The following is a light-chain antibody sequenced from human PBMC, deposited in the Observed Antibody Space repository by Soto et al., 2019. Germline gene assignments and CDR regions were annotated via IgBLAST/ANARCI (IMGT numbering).Light chain of an antibody. CDR1: TSNIGTGYD. Sequence: QSVLTQPPSVSGAPGQRVTISCTGSTSNIGTGYDVHWYQQLPGTAPKLLIYADNNRPSGVPDRFSGSKSGTSASLAITGLQAEDEAAYYCQSYDSSLRGSFVFGTGTKVTVL. CDR3: QSYDSSLRGSFV. J-gene: IGLJ1*01. CDR2: ADN. V-gene: IGLV1-40*01.